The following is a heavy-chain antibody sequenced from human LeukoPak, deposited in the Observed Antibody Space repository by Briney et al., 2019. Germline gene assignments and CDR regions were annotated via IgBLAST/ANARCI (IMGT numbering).Heavy chain of an antibody. CDR2: IYYSGST. Sequence: PSETLSLTCTVSGGSISSYYWSWIRQPPGKGLEWIGYIYYSGSTNYNPSLKSRVTISVDTSKNQFSLKFTSVTAADTAVYYCARQTGSGLFILPGGQGTLVTVSS. CDR3: ARQTGSGLFILP. CDR1: GGSISSYY. V-gene: IGHV4-59*08. D-gene: IGHD3/OR15-3a*01. J-gene: IGHJ4*02.